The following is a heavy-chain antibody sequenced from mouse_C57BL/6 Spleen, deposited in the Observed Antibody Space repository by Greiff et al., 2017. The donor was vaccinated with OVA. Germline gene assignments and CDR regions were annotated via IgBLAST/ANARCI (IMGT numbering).Heavy chain of an antibody. CDR3: AREPRVYYDYEGGYFDY. J-gene: IGHJ2*01. CDR2: ISDGGSYT. V-gene: IGHV5-4*01. CDR1: GFTFSSYA. Sequence: EVKLMESGGGLVKPGGSLKLSCAASGFTFSSYAMSWVRQTPEKRLEWVATISDGGSYTYYPDNVKGRFTISRDNAKNNLYLQMSHLKSEDTAMYYCAREPRVYYDYEGGYFDYWGQGTTLTVSS. D-gene: IGHD2-4*01.